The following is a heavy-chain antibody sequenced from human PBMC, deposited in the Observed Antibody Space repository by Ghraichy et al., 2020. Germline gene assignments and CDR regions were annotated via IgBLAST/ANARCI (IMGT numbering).Heavy chain of an antibody. J-gene: IGHJ4*02. V-gene: IGHV3-15*01. CDR1: GFTFSNAW. CDR3: TTVPGGWYVGTDY. D-gene: IGHD6-19*01. Sequence: GGSLRLSCAASGFTFSNAWMSWVRQAPGKGLEWVGRIKSKTDGGTTDYAAPVKGRFTISRDDSKNTLYLQMNSLKTEDTAVYYCTTVPGGWYVGTDYWGQGTLVAVSS. CDR2: IKSKTDGGTT.